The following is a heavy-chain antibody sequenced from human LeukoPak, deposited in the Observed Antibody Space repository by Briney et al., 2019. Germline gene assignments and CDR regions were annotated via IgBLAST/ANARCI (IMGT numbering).Heavy chain of an antibody. Sequence: ASVKVSCKASGYTFTSYGISWVRQAPGQGLEWMGWISGYNGNTIYAQKFQGRVTMTTDTSTRAAQMELRSLSSDDTAVYYCVRVGGCSGNGCYSGVYHYYYMDVWGKGTTVTVSS. CDR2: ISGYNGNT. CDR1: GYTFTSYG. J-gene: IGHJ6*03. D-gene: IGHD2-15*01. CDR3: VRVGGCSGNGCYSGVYHYYYMDV. V-gene: IGHV1-18*01.